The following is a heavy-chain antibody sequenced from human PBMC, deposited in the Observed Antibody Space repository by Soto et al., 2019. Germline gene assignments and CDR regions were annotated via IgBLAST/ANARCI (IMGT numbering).Heavy chain of an antibody. CDR3: ARDGRNYYDCSGGSCQYRFDY. J-gene: IGHJ4*02. V-gene: IGHV1-18*04. Sequence: ASVKVSCKASGYTFTSYGISWVRQAPGQGLEWMGWISAYNGNTNYAQKLQGRVTMTTDTSTSTAYMELRSLRSDDTAVYYCARDGRNYYDCSGGSCQYRFDYWGQGTLVTVSS. CDR2: ISAYNGNT. CDR1: GYTFTSYG. D-gene: IGHD2-15*01.